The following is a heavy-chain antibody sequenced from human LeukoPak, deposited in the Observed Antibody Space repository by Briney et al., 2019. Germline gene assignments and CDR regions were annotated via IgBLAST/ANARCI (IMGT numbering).Heavy chain of an antibody. Sequence: SQTLSLTCTVSGGSISSGSYYWSWIRQPAGKGLEWIGRIYTSGSTNYNPSLKSRVTISVDTSKNQFSLKLSSVTAADTAVYYCARVKVIVARRWFDPWGQGTLVTVSS. CDR2: IYTSGST. CDR1: GGSISSGSYY. V-gene: IGHV4-61*02. CDR3: ARVKVIVARRWFDP. J-gene: IGHJ5*02. D-gene: IGHD5-12*01.